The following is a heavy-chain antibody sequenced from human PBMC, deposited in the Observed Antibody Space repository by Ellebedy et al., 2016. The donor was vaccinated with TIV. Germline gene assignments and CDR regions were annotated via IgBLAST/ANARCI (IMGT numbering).Heavy chain of an antibody. CDR3: AKERGDTIFGPYYYYYMDV. CDR1: GFTFSSYA. V-gene: IGHV3-23*01. Sequence: GESLKISXAASGFTFSSYAMSWVRQAPGKGLEWVSAISGSGGSTYYADSVKGRFTISRDNSKNTLYLQMNSLRAEDTAVYYCAKERGDTIFGPYYYYYMDVWGKGTTVTVSS. CDR2: ISGSGGST. J-gene: IGHJ6*03. D-gene: IGHD3-3*01.